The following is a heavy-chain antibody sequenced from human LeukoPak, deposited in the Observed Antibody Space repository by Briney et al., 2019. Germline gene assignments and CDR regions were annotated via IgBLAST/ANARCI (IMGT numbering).Heavy chain of an antibody. CDR3: AGCSGGSCPLKC. CDR1: GGSISSGGYS. Sequence: PSETLSLTCAVSGGSISSGGYSWSWIRQPPGKGLEWIGSIYYSGSTHYNPSLKSRVTISVDTSNNQFSLKLTSVTAADTAAYYCAGCSGGSCPLKCWGQGTLVTVSS. D-gene: IGHD2-15*01. CDR2: IYYSGST. V-gene: IGHV4-39*01. J-gene: IGHJ4*02.